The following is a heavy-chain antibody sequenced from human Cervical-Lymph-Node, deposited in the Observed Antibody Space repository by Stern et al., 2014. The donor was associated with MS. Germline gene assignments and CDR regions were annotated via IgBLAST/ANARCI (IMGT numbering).Heavy chain of an antibody. J-gene: IGHJ6*02. Sequence: QMQLVQSGAEVKKPGSSVKVSCKASGGTFSSYAISWVRQAPGQGLEWMGGIIPIFGTANYAQKFQGRVTITADESTSTAYMELSSLRSEDTAVYYCARYPRLGGATSYYGMDVWGQGTTVTVSS. D-gene: IGHD1-26*01. V-gene: IGHV1-69*01. CDR1: GGTFSSYA. CDR2: IIPIFGTA. CDR3: ARYPRLGGATSYYGMDV.